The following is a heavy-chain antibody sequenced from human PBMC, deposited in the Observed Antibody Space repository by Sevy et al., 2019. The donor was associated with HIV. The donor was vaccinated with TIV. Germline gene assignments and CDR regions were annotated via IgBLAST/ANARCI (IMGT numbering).Heavy chain of an antibody. D-gene: IGHD1-26*01. CDR3: ARDRGSWPRDV. CDR1: GFTFSSYW. CDR2: VNTDGSST. J-gene: IGHJ6*04. Sequence: GGSLRLSCTASGFTFSSYWMHWVRQVPGKGLVWVSRVNTDGSSTNYADSVKGRFTISGNNARNTLYLQMNSLRAEDTAVYYCARDRGSWPRDVWGKGTTVTVSS. V-gene: IGHV3-74*01.